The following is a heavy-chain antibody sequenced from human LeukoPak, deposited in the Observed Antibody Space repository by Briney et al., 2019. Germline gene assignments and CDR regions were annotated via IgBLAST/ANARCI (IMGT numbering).Heavy chain of an antibody. Sequence: ASVKVSCKASGYTFTSYDINWVRQATGQGLEWMGWMNPNSGNIGYAQKFQGRVTMTRNTSISTAYMELRSLRSDDTAVYYCARGTVGFTEGFDPWGQGTLVTVSS. D-gene: IGHD1-26*01. V-gene: IGHV1-8*01. CDR2: MNPNSGNI. CDR1: GYTFTSYD. J-gene: IGHJ5*02. CDR3: ARGTVGFTEGFDP.